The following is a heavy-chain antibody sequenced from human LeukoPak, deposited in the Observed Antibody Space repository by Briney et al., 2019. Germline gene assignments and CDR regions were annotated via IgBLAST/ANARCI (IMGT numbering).Heavy chain of an antibody. CDR2: ISGSGGST. CDR3: ARRAGIYSHPYDY. D-gene: IGHD1-14*01. Sequence: GGSLRLSCAASGFTFSSYAMSWVRQAPGKGLEWVSAISGSGGSTYYADSVRGRFTISRDNSKNTLYLQMNSLRAEDTAVYYCARRAGIYSHPYDYWGQGTLVTVSS. CDR1: GFTFSSYA. V-gene: IGHV3-23*01. J-gene: IGHJ4*02.